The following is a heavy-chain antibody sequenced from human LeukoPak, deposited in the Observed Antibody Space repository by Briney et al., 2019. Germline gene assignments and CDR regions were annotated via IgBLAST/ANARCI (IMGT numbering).Heavy chain of an antibody. V-gene: IGHV1-46*01. CDR1: GYTFTSYY. J-gene: IGHJ5*02. CDR3: ARDDYGDYSWFDP. CDR2: INPSGGST. D-gene: IGHD4-17*01. Sequence: ASVKVSCKASGYTFTSYYMHWVRQAPGQGLEWMGIINPSGGSTSYAQKFQGRVTMTRDMSTSTVYMELSSLRSEDTAVYYCARDDYGDYSWFDPWGQGTLVTVSS.